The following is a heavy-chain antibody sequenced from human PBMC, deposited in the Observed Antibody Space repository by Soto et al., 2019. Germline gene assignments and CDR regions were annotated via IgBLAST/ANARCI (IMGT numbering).Heavy chain of an antibody. CDR3: ARAQLYAAMVTNFDY. D-gene: IGHD5-18*01. J-gene: IGHJ4*02. CDR2: IYHSGST. CDR1: GGSISTSSYF. V-gene: IGHV4-39*07. Sequence: SETLSLTCTVSGGSISTSSYFWGWIRQPPGKGLEWIGYIYHSGSTYYNPSLKSRVTISVDRSKNQFSLKLSSVTAADTAVYYCARAQLYAAMVTNFDYWGQGTLVTVSS.